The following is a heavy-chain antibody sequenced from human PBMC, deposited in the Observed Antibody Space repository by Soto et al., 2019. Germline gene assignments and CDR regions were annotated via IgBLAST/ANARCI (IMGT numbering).Heavy chain of an antibody. J-gene: IGHJ5*02. Sequence: QVQLVQTGAAVKKPGASVKVSCKASGYTFTSYYMHWVRQAPGQGLEWMGIINPSGGSTSYAQKFQGRVTMTRDTSTSTVYMELSSLGSEDTAVYYCARDNSGSGSYYKGFDPWGQGTLVTVSS. CDR1: GYTFTSYY. CDR3: ARDNSGSGSYYKGFDP. V-gene: IGHV1-46*03. D-gene: IGHD3-10*01. CDR2: INPSGGST.